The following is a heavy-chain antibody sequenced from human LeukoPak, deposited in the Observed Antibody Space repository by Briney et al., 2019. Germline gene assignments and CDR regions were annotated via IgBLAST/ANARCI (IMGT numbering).Heavy chain of an antibody. J-gene: IGHJ4*02. Sequence: PGGSLRLSCAASGFTFSSYSMNWVRQAPGKGLEWVSYISSSSTIYYADSVKGRFTISRDNAKNSLYLQMNSLRAEDTAVYYCAREVGAGFDYWGQGTLVTVSS. CDR3: AREVGAGFDY. CDR2: ISSSSTI. D-gene: IGHD1-26*01. CDR1: GFTFSSYS. V-gene: IGHV3-48*01.